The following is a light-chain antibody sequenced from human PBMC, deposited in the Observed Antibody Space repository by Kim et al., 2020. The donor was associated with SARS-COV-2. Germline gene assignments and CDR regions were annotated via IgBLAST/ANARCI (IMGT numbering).Light chain of an antibody. J-gene: IGLJ3*02. CDR3: AAWDDSLDSPV. Sequence: QSVLTQPPSASGTPGQRVTISCSGSTSNIGSNTVNWYQQFPRTAPKLLIYSNYKRPSGVPDRFSGSKSGTSASLAISWLQSEDEAEYYCAAWDDSLDSPVFGGGTQLTVL. CDR2: SNY. V-gene: IGLV1-44*01. CDR1: TSNIGSNT.